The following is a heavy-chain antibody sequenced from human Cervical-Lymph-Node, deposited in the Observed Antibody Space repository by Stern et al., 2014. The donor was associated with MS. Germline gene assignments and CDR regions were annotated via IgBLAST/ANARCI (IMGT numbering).Heavy chain of an antibody. J-gene: IGHJ4*02. D-gene: IGHD4-17*01. CDR3: ARHDAYGDDTKGFDS. Sequence: QLVQSGAEVKKPGESLKISCKGSGYSFTNYWIGWVRQMPGKGLEYMGIIYPGDSDTRYSPSFQGQVTFSADKSISPAYLQWSSLKASDTAIYYCARHDAYGDDTKGFDSWGQGTLVTVSS. CDR1: GYSFTNYW. V-gene: IGHV5-51*01. CDR2: IYPGDSDT.